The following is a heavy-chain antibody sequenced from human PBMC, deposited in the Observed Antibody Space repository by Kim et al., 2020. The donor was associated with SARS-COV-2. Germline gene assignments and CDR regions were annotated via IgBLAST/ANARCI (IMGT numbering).Heavy chain of an antibody. V-gene: IGHV3-30*18. Sequence: GGSLRLSCAASGFTFSSYGMHWVRQAPGKGLEWVALISYDGSNKYYADSVKGRFTISRDNSKNTLYLQMNSLRAENTAVYYRAKDGGGYSSNWGQGTLVTVSS. CDR2: ISYDGSNK. D-gene: IGHD5-18*01. J-gene: IGHJ4*02. CDR3: AKDGGGYSSN. CDR1: GFTFSSYG.